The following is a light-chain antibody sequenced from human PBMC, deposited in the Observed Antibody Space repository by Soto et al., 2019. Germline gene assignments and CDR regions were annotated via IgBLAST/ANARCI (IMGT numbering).Light chain of an antibody. CDR2: EVS. V-gene: IGLV2-14*01. CDR1: SSDVGGYNY. CDR3: SSYTSSSTHNYV. J-gene: IGLJ1*01. Sequence: ALTQPASVSGSPGQSITISCTGTSSDVGGYNYVSWYQQHPGKAPKLMIYEVSNRPSGVSNRFSGSKSGNTASLTISGLQAEDEADYYCSSYTSSSTHNYVFGTGTKSPS.